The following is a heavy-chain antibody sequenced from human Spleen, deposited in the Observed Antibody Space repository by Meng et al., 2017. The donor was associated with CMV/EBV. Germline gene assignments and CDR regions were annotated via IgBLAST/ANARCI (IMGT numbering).Heavy chain of an antibody. V-gene: IGHV3-11*01. J-gene: IGHJ4*02. CDR1: GFTFSNYY. Sequence: GESLKISCAASGFTFSNYYMSWIRQAPGKGLEWVSYISSSGSTIYYANSVKGRFTISRDNAKNSLSLQMNSLRAEDTALYYCARMGGISHFDCWGQGTLVTVSS. D-gene: IGHD3-16*01. CDR2: ISSSGSTI. CDR3: ARMGGISHFDC.